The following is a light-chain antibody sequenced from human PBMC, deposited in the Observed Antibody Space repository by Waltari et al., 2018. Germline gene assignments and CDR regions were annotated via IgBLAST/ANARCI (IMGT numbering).Light chain of an antibody. CDR3: MQPLQTPWT. CDR1: QNLLHSNGYNY. CDR2: MGS. V-gene: IGKV2-28*01. Sequence: DIVMTQSQLCLFVTPGETASISCRSSQNLLHSNGYNYLDWYLQKPGQSPQLVIYMGSNRASGVPDRFSGSGSGTDFTLKISRVEAEDVGIYYCMQPLQTPWTFGQGTKVEIK. J-gene: IGKJ1*01.